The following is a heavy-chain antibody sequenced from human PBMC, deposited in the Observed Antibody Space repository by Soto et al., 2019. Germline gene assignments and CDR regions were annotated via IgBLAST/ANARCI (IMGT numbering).Heavy chain of an antibody. Sequence: EVRLLESGGGLVKPGGSLRLSCATSGLTFSNYAMSWVRQAPGGGLEWVSSMSGSSSTTYYADSVRGRFTISRDRSKNTLYLQMSSLRAEDTALYYCAKNQERELPRVIDFWGQGTLVTDSS. CDR1: GLTFSNYA. CDR3: AKNQERELPRVIDF. CDR2: MSGSSSTT. J-gene: IGHJ4*02. V-gene: IGHV3-23*01. D-gene: IGHD1-7*01.